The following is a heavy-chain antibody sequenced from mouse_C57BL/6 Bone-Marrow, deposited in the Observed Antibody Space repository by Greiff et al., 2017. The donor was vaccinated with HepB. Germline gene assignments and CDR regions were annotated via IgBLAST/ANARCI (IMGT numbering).Heavy chain of an antibody. D-gene: IGHD2-1*01. CDR3: ARHWIYYGNQYYFDY. Sequence: EVKLVESGGGLVKPGGSLKLSCAASGFTFSSYTMSWVRQTPEKRLEWVATISGGGGNTYYPDSVKGRFTISRDNAKNTLYLQMSSLRSEDTALYYCARHWIYYGNQYYFDYWGQGTTLTVSS. CDR1: GFTFSSYT. V-gene: IGHV5-9*01. J-gene: IGHJ2*01. CDR2: ISGGGGNT.